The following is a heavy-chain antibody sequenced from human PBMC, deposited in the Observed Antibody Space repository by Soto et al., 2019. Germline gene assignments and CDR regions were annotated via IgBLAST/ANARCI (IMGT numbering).Heavy chain of an antibody. CDR3: ARVVHWYYDFWSGYRTPYFDY. J-gene: IGHJ4*02. CDR2: IYYSGST. D-gene: IGHD3-3*01. CDR1: GGSISSYY. Sequence: ETLSLTCTVSGGSISSYYWSWIRQPPGKGLEWIGYIYYSGSTNYNPSLKSRVTISVDTSKNQFSLKLSSVTAADTAVYYCARVVHWYYDFWSGYRTPYFDYWGQGTLVTVSS. V-gene: IGHV4-59*01.